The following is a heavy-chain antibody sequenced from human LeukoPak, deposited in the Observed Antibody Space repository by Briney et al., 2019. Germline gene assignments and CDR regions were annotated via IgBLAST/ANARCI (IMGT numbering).Heavy chain of an antibody. V-gene: IGHV4-4*07. Sequence: SETLSLTCTVSGGSISSYYWSWIRQPAGKGLEWIGRIYTSGSTNYNPSLKSRVTMSVDTSKNQFSLKLSSVTAADTAVYYCAREKGSSWYTDAFDIWGQGTMVTVSS. CDR1: GGSISSYY. CDR2: IYTSGST. CDR3: AREKGSSWYTDAFDI. J-gene: IGHJ3*02. D-gene: IGHD6-13*01.